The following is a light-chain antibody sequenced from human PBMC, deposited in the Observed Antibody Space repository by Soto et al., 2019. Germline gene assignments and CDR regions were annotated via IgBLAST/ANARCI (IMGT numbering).Light chain of an antibody. V-gene: IGLV2-8*01. Sequence: QSAPTQPPSASGSPGQSVTIPCTGTSSDVGDYNYVSWYQQHPGKVPKLLIYEVSKRPSGVPDRFSGSKSGNMASLTVSGLQAEDEADYYCSSFVGSPVVFGGGTKLTVL. J-gene: IGLJ2*01. CDR1: SSDVGDYNY. CDR3: SSFVGSPVV. CDR2: EVS.